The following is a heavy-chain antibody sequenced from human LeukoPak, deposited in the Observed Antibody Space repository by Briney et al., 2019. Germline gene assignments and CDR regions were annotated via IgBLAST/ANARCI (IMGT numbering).Heavy chain of an antibody. V-gene: IGHV3-74*01. D-gene: IGHD3-22*01. J-gene: IGHJ4*02. CDR1: GFTFSKYW. Sequence: PGGSLRLSCAASGFTFSKYWMHWVRQAPGKGLVWVSRIHTDGISTTYTDSVKGRFTISRDNAKNSLYLQMNSLRAEDTAVYYCARESSGYYYQLDYWGQGTLVTVSS. CDR3: ARESSGYYYQLDY. CDR2: IHTDGIST.